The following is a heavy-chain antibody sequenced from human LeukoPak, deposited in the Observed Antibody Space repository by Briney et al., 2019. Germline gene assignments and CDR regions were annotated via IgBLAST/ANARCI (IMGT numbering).Heavy chain of an antibody. V-gene: IGHV4-4*09. CDR2: IYTSGST. Sequence: SETLSLTCTVSGGSISSYYWSWIRQPPGKGLEWIGYIYTSGSTNYNPSLKSRVTISVDTSKNQFSLKLSSVTAADTAVYYCARSPPGWDYLGYWGQGTLVTVSS. D-gene: IGHD1-26*01. CDR1: GGSISSYY. J-gene: IGHJ4*02. CDR3: ARSPPGWDYLGY.